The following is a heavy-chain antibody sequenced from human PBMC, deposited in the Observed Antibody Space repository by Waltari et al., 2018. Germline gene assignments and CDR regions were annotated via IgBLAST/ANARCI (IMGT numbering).Heavy chain of an antibody. J-gene: IGHJ4*02. D-gene: IGHD2-21*01. Sequence: QVQLVESGGGVVQPGRSLRLSCAASGFTFSSYGMHWVRQAPGQGLEWVAVICYDGSNKYYAVSVKGRFTISRDNSKNTLYLQMNSLRAEDTAMYYCAKEYCGGDCFFDYWGQGTLVTVSS. CDR2: ICYDGSNK. V-gene: IGHV3-30*18. CDR3: AKEYCGGDCFFDY. CDR1: GFTFSSYG.